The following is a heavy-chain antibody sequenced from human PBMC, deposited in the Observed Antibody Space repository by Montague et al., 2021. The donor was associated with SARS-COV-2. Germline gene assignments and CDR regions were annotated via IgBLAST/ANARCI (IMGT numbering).Heavy chain of an antibody. CDR1: GDSVSSNSAA. Sequence: CAISGDSVSSNSAAWNWIRQSPSRDLEWLGRTYYRSRWFNDYAVSIRSRITINPDTSKNQFSLQLNSVTPEDTAVYYCARATEWRGYYYYYYMDVWGKGTTVTVSS. CDR2: TYYRSRWFN. J-gene: IGHJ6*03. D-gene: IGHD1-14*01. CDR3: ARATEWRGYYYYYYMDV. V-gene: IGHV6-1*01.